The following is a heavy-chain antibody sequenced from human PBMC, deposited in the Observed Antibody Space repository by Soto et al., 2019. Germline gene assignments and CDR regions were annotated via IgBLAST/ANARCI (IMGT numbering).Heavy chain of an antibody. CDR1: GFTFSSYA. D-gene: IGHD3-3*01. CDR3: ARDSPDYDFWSGYYYRYYYYGMDV. CDR2: ISYDGSNK. J-gene: IGHJ6*02. Sequence: GGSLRLSCAASGFTFSSYAMHWVRQAPGKGLEWVAVISYDGSNKYYTDSVKGRFTISRDNSKNTLYLQMNSLRAEDTAVYYCARDSPDYDFWSGYYYRYYYYGMDVWGQGTTVTVSS. V-gene: IGHV3-30-3*01.